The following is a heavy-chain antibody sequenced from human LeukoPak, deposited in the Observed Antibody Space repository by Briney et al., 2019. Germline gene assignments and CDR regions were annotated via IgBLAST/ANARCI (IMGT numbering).Heavy chain of an antibody. Sequence: SETLSLTCSISGXSIDRSTYYWGWIRQTPGKGLEFIWNIYYSGSTYYNPSLKSRVTISVDTSKNQFSLKLSFVTAADTVVYYCARSYYYGSGSYWFDPWGQGTLVTVSS. CDR2: IYYSGST. J-gene: IGHJ5*02. D-gene: IGHD3-10*01. CDR1: GXSIDRSTYY. V-gene: IGHV4-39*01. CDR3: ARSYYYGSGSYWFDP.